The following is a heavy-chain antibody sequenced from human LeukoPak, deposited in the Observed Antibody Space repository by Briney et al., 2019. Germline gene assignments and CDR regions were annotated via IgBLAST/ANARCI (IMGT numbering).Heavy chain of an antibody. Sequence: PGGSLRLSCAASGFTFSSYGMSWVRQAPGKGLEWVSAISGSGGSTYYADSVKGRFTISRDNSKSTLYLQMNSLRAEDTAVYYCAKDALHVSGWLDYWGQGTLVTVSS. CDR2: ISGSGGST. CDR1: GFTFSSYG. D-gene: IGHD6-19*01. J-gene: IGHJ4*02. CDR3: AKDALHVSGWLDY. V-gene: IGHV3-23*01.